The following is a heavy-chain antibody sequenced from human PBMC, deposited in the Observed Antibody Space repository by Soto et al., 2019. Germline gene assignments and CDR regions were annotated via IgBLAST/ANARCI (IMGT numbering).Heavy chain of an antibody. CDR3: TTVGHIVATIDYDSSGYYSGIDY. CDR2: IKSKTDGGTT. V-gene: IGHV3-15*07. D-gene: IGHD3-22*01. Sequence: GGSLRLSCAASGFTFSSYSMNWVRQAPGKGLEWVGRIKSKTDGGTTDYAAPVKGRFTISRDDSKNTLYLQMNSLKTEDTAVYYCTTVGHIVATIDYDSSGYYSGIDYWGQGTLVTVSS. J-gene: IGHJ4*02. CDR1: GFTFSSYS.